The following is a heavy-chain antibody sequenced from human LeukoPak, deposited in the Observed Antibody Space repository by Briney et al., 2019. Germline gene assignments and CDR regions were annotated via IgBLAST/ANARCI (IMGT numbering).Heavy chain of an antibody. J-gene: IGHJ3*02. CDR2: ISDSGGNP. Sequence: PGGSLRLSCATSGFTFSSYAMNWVRQAPGKGLEWVSGISDSGGNPYYADSVKGRFTISRDNSKNTLYLQMNSLRAEDMAVYYCAKLRYSGSLKGAFDIWGQGTMVTVSS. CDR3: AKLRYSGSLKGAFDI. CDR1: GFTFSSYA. V-gene: IGHV3-23*01. D-gene: IGHD1-26*01.